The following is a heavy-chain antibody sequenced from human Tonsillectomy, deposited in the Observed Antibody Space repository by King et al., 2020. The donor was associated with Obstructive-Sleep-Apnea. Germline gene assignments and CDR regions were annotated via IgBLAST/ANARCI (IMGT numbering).Heavy chain of an antibody. CDR3: AKATAAAGTFADY. J-gene: IGHJ4*02. CDR1: GFSFSSYG. V-gene: IGHV3-30*02. Sequence: VQLVESGGGVVQPGGSLRLSCAASGFSFSSYGMHWVRQAPGKGLEWVAFIRYDGSKKYYADSVKGRFTITRDTSKKTLYLQMNSLRAEDTAVFYCAKATAAAGTFADYWGQGTLVTVSS. D-gene: IGHD6-13*01. CDR2: IRYDGSKK.